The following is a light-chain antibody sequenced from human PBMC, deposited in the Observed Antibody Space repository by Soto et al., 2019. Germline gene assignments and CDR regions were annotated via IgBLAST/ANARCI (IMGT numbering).Light chain of an antibody. J-gene: IGKJ2*01. CDR2: GAS. Sequence: EIVLTQSPGTLSLSPGERVTLSCRASQSINNNYLAWHQHKPGQAPRLIVYGASARATGIPDRFSGSGSGTDFTLTISRLEPEDFAVYYCQQYSSLYTFGQGTKLEIK. CDR3: QQYSSLYT. V-gene: IGKV3-20*01. CDR1: QSINNNY.